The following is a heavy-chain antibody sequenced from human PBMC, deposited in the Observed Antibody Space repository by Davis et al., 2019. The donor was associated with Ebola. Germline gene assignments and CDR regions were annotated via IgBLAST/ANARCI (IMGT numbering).Heavy chain of an antibody. Sequence: GESLKISCAASGFTVSSNYMSWVRQAPGKGLEWVSSISSSSSYIYYADSVKGRFTISRDNAKNSLYLQMNSLRAEDTAVYYCARRPYDSSGYHLDYWGQGTLVTVSS. CDR3: ARRPYDSSGYHLDY. J-gene: IGHJ4*02. CDR2: ISSSSSYI. V-gene: IGHV3-21*01. D-gene: IGHD3-22*01. CDR1: GFTVSSNY.